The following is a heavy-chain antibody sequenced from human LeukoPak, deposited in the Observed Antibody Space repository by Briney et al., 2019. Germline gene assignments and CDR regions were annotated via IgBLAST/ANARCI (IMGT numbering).Heavy chain of an antibody. CDR1: GGSISSGDYS. Sequence: SQTLSLTCAVSGGSISSGDYSWSWIRQPPGKGLEWIGEINHSGSTNYNPSLKSRVTISVDTSKNQFSLKLSSVTAADTAVYYCARGVGGYDYLIHYYYGMDVWGQGTTVTVSS. CDR3: ARGVGGYDYLIHYYYGMDV. V-gene: IGHV4-30-2*01. D-gene: IGHD5-12*01. J-gene: IGHJ6*02. CDR2: INHSGST.